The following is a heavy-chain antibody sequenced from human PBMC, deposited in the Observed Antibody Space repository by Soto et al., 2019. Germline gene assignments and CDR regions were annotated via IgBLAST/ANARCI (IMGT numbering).Heavy chain of an antibody. V-gene: IGHV4-34*01. CDR1: VGSFSGYY. J-gene: IGHJ4*02. Sequence: SETMTLTCSVYVGSFSGYYWSWIRQPPGKGLEWIGEINHSGSTNYNPSLKSRVTISVDTSKNQFSLKLSSVTAADTAVYYCARLPPTRAPDYSSQGNLVT. CDR3: ARLPPTRAPDY. D-gene: IGHD6-6*01. CDR2: INHSGST.